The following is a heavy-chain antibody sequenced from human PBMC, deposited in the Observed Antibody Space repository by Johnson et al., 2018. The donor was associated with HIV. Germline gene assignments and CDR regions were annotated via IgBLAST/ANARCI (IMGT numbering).Heavy chain of an antibody. V-gene: IGHV3-30*04. CDR3: ARGLSDYGDYQAFDI. CDR1: GFTFSSYA. D-gene: IGHD4-17*01. Sequence: QVQLVESGGGVVQPGRSLRLSCAASGFTFSSYAMHWVRQSPGKGLEWVAVISYDGSNKYYADSVKGRFTISSDNSKKTLYLQMNSLRAEDTAVYYCARGLSDYGDYQAFDIGGQGTRVTVAS. CDR2: ISYDGSNK. J-gene: IGHJ3*02.